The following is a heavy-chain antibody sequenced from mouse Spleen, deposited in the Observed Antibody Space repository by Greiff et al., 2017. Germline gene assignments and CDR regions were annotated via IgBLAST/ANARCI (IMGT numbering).Heavy chain of an antibody. J-gene: IGHJ1*03. D-gene: IGHD1-1*01. CDR3: ARPITTVVARYFDV. CDR2: ISSGGSYT. CDR1: GFTFSSYG. Sequence: EVKLVESGGDLVKPGGSLKLSCAASGFTFSSYGMSWVRQTPDKRLEWVATISSGGSYTYYPDSVKGRFTISRDNAKNTLYLQMSSLKSEDTAMYDCARPITTVVARYFDVWGTGTTVTVSS. V-gene: IGHV5-6*01.